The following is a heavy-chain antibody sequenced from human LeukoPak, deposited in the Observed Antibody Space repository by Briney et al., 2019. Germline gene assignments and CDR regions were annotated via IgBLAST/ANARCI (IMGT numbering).Heavy chain of an antibody. CDR3: ARGRESLYYGSGTNRFDP. V-gene: IGHV1-8*03. J-gene: IGHJ5*02. D-gene: IGHD3-10*01. CDR1: GYTFTSYD. Sequence: ASVKVSCKASGYTFTSYDINWVRQATGQGLEWMGWMNPNSGNTGYAQKFQGRVTITRNTSISTAYMELSSLRSEDTAVYYCARGRESLYYGSGTNRFDPWGQGTLVTVSS. CDR2: MNPNSGNT.